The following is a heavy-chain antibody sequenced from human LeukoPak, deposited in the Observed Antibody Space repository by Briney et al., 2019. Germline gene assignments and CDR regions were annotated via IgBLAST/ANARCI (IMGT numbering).Heavy chain of an antibody. CDR2: IYHSGST. J-gene: IGHJ4*02. CDR1: GGSISSGGYS. V-gene: IGHV4-30-2*01. Sequence: KPSQTLSLTCAVSGGSISSGGYSWSWIRQPPGKGLEWIGYIYHSGSTYYNPSLKSRVTISVDTSKNQFSLKLSSVTAADTAVYYCARHGRLDDLFDYWGQGTLVTVSS. D-gene: IGHD3-16*01. CDR3: ARHGRLDDLFDY.